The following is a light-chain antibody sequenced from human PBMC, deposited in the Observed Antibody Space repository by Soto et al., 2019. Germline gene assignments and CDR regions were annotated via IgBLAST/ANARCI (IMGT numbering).Light chain of an antibody. CDR1: QNILYNSNNKNY. CDR3: QQYYDTPYT. CDR2: WAS. V-gene: IGKV4-1*01. J-gene: IGKJ2*01. Sequence: DIVMTQSPDSLAVSLGERATINCKSSQNILYNSNNKNYLAWYQQKPGQPPKLLIYWASTRESGVPDRFSGSGSGTDFTLTISSLQAEDVAVYSCQQYYDTPYTFGQGTKLKIK.